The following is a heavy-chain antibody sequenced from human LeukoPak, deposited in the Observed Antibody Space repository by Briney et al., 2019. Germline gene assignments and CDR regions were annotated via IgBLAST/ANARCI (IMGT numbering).Heavy chain of an antibody. J-gene: IGHJ4*02. Sequence: RGSLRLSCAASGFTFSSYAMSWVRQAPGKGLEWVSAISGSGGSTYYADSVKGRFTISRDNSKNTLYLQMNSLRAEDTAVYYCAKRPGGYDSGGFDYWGQGTLVTVSS. V-gene: IGHV3-23*01. D-gene: IGHD5-12*01. CDR3: AKRPGGYDSGGFDY. CDR1: GFTFSSYA. CDR2: ISGSGGST.